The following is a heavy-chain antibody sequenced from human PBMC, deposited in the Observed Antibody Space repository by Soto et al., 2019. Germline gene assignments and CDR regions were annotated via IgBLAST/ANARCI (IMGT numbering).Heavy chain of an antibody. CDR2: IYYSGNT. CDR3: AKSTMTLLEVPDN. D-gene: IGHD2-2*01. J-gene: IGHJ1*01. Sequence: SETLSLTCTVSGGSINSYYWNWIRKRPGKELEWIGYIYYSGNTRYNPSLKSRTTMSVHTSKNQISLQLRSMTAADTAVYFCAKSTMTLLEVPDNWAQGIPVTVSS. CDR1: GGSINSYY. V-gene: IGHV4-59*01.